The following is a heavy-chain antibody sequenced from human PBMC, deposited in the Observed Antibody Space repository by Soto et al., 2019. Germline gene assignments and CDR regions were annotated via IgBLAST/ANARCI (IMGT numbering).Heavy chain of an antibody. Sequence: SETLSLTCNVSGGSISSSSYYWGWIRQPPGKGLEWIGYMYHSGSTYYNPSLKSRVTISIDRSKNQFSLKLSSVTAADTAVYYCARVPDYWGRGILVTVS. CDR1: GGSISSSSYY. CDR2: MYHSGST. J-gene: IGHJ4*02. V-gene: IGHV4-39*07. CDR3: ARVPDY. D-gene: IGHD2-2*01.